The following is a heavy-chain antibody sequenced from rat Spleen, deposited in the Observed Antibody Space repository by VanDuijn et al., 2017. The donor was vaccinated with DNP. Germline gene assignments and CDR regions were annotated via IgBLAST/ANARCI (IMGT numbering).Heavy chain of an antibody. J-gene: IGHJ1*01. CDR2: ISTSGGST. CDR3: ARGGGSYPQGYFDF. Sequence: EVQLVESGGGLVQPGRSLKLSCAASGFTFSNYDMAWVRQAPTKGLEWVASISTSGGSTYYRDSVKGRFTISRDNAKSTLYLQVDSLRSEDTATYYCARGGGSYPQGYFDFWGPGTMVTVSS. V-gene: IGHV5-25*01. D-gene: IGHD1-12*02. CDR1: GFTFSNYD.